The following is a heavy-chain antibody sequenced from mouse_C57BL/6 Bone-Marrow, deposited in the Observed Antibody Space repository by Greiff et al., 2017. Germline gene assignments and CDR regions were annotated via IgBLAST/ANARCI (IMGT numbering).Heavy chain of an antibody. CDR2: ISNGGGST. J-gene: IGHJ4*01. V-gene: IGHV5-12*01. CDR1: GFTFSDYY. Sequence: EVQLVESGGGLVQPGGSLKLSCAASGFTFSDYYMYWVRQTPEKRLEWVAYISNGGGSTYYPDTVKGRFTISRDNAKNTLYLQMSRLKSEDTAMYYCARQGPVYYGNYYAMDYWGQGTSVTVSS. D-gene: IGHD2-1*01. CDR3: ARQGPVYYGNYYAMDY.